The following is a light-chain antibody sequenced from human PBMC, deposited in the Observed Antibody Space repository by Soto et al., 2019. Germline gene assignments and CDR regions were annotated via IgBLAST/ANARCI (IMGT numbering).Light chain of an antibody. V-gene: IGKV1-9*01. Sequence: DVQLTQSPSFLSASVGDRVTITCRASQGITSSLAWYHHKTGKGPKLLIYAISTLESGVPSRFSGRGSGTEFTLTISSLQPEDFGTYYCQQVNYYPITFGQGTRLEIK. CDR2: AIS. CDR3: QQVNYYPIT. CDR1: QGITSS. J-gene: IGKJ5*01.